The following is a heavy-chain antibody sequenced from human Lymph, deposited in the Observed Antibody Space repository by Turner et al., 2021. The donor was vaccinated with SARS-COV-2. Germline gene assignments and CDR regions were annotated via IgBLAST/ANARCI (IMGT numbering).Heavy chain of an antibody. CDR2: ISYDGSNK. J-gene: IGHJ6*02. D-gene: IGHD3-16*01. CDR1: GFTFSGYA. CDR3: ARDFGGGMDV. V-gene: IGHV3-30-3*01. Sequence: QVQLVESGGGVVQPGRSLRLPCAASGFTFSGYAMHWVRQAPGKGLEWVALISYDGSNKYYADPVKGRFTISRDNSKKTLYLQMNSLRAEDTAVYYCARDFGGGMDVWGQGTTVTVS.